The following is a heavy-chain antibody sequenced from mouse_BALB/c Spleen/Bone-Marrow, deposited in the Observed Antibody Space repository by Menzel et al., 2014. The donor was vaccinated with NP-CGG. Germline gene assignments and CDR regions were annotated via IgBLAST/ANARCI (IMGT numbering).Heavy chain of an antibody. D-gene: IGHD2-1*01. V-gene: IGHV14-3*02. CDR3: ARYGNGLMDY. Sequence: EVKLMESGAELVKPGASVKLSCTASGFNIKDTYMHWVKQRPEQGLEWIGRIYPANGDTKYDPKFQGKATITADTSSNTAYLQLSSLTSEDTAVYYCARYGNGLMDYWGQRTSVTVSS. J-gene: IGHJ4*01. CDR2: IYPANGDT. CDR1: GFNIKDTY.